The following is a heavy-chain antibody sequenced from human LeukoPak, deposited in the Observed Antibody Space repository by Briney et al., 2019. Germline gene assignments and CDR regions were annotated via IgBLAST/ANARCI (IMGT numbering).Heavy chain of an antibody. CDR3: AKDLREWYYDPNGNYFSYGMDV. CDR2: ISRSSNYI. Sequence: GGSLRLSCAASGFTFSSYSMNWVRQVPEKGLEWVSSISRSSNYIYYADSVKGRFTISRDNAKNSLHLQMNSLRAEDTAVYYCAKDLREWYYDPNGNYFSYGMDVWGQGTTVVVSS. J-gene: IGHJ6*02. CDR1: GFTFSSYS. D-gene: IGHD3-22*01. V-gene: IGHV3-21*04.